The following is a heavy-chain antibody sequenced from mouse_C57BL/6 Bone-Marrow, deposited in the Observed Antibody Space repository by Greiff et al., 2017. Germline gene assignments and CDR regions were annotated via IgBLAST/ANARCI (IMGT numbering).Heavy chain of an antibody. D-gene: IGHD1-1*01. CDR1: GYAFTNYL. CDR2: INPGSGGT. J-gene: IGHJ2*01. Sequence: VQLQESGAELVRPGTSVKVSCKASGYAFTNYLIEWVKQRPGQGLEWIGVINPGSGGTNYNEKFKGKATLTVDKSSSTAYMQLISLTSEDSAVFFVARSEYYDSSPYYFDYWGQGTTLTVSS. V-gene: IGHV1-54*01. CDR3: ARSEYYDSSPYYFDY.